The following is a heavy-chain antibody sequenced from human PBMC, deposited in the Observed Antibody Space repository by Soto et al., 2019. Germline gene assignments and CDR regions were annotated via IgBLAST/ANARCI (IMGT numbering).Heavy chain of an antibody. CDR1: RFTSGYHA. J-gene: IGHJ4*01. D-gene: IGHD6-13*01. Sequence: GGSLRLSCAASRFTSGYHAMNWVRQAPGKGLEWVSTISSNGENTHYADSGEGRFIISSDNSSNTVALQMNSLRVEDTAIYDCVPWVSAHFASWGQGTRVTVSS. V-gene: IGHV3-23*01. CDR3: VPWVSAHFAS. CDR2: ISSNGENT.